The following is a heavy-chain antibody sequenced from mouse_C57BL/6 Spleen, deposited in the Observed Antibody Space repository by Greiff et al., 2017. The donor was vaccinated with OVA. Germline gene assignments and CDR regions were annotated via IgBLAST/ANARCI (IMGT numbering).Heavy chain of an antibody. CDR3: ARGRTGTEYFDY. V-gene: IGHV5-17*01. Sequence: DVKLVESGGGLVKPGGSLKLSCAASGFTFSDYGMHWVRQAPEKGLEWVAYISSGSSTIYYADTVKGRFTISRDNAKNTLFLQMTSLRSEDTAMYYCARGRTGTEYFDYWGQGTTLTVSS. CDR1: GFTFSDYG. CDR2: ISSGSSTI. J-gene: IGHJ2*01. D-gene: IGHD4-1*01.